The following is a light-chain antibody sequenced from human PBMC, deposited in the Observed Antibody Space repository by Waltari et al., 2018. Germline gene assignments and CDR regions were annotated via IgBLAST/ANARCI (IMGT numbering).Light chain of an antibody. CDR2: GAS. CDR1: QSVSSSY. V-gene: IGKV3-20*01. Sequence: EIVLTQSPGTLSLSPGERATISCRAIQSVSSSYLAWYQQKPGQAPRLLIYGASSRATGIPDRFSGSGSGTDFTLTISRLEPEDFAVYYCQQYGSSPKYTFGQGTKLEIK. J-gene: IGKJ2*01. CDR3: QQYGSSPKYT.